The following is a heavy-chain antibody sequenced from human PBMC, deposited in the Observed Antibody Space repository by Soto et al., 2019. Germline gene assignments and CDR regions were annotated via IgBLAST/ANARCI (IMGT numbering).Heavy chain of an antibody. D-gene: IGHD5-18*01. Sequence: QVQLVQSGTEVKKPGASVKVSCKASGGTFSRSGFHWVRLAPGQGLEWMGMIVPSVETTNYAQKFQARVTISADQFTSTVYMELIRLSSEHTAVYYCASCPQTPDTADPYAVDVWGQGTRVIVSS. CDR3: ASCPQTPDTADPYAVDV. V-gene: IGHV1-69*18. CDR1: GGTFSRSG. CDR2: IVPSVETT. J-gene: IGHJ6*02.